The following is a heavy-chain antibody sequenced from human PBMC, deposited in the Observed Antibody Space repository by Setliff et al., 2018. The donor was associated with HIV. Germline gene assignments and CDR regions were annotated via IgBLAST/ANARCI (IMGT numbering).Heavy chain of an antibody. J-gene: IGHJ1*01. D-gene: IGHD3-22*01. V-gene: IGHV1-69*13. CDR2: IIPIFSTT. CDR1: GDTNPSDA. CDR3: ARDWEARADYYDTSGQAQYFQH. Sequence: ASVKVSCKASGDTNPSDAISWVRQAPGQGLEWMGGIIPIFSTTNYAQKFQGRVTITADESTSTAYMELSSLRSEDTAVYYCARDWEARADYYDTSGQAQYFQHWGQGTLVTVSS.